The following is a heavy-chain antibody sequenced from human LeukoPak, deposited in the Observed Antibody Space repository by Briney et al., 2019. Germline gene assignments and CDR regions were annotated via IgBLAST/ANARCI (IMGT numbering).Heavy chain of an antibody. Sequence: GGSLRVSCAASGFSFSSYGMHWVRQAPGKGLEWVAFIRYDGGNKYHADSVKGRFTDSRDNSKNTLYLQVNSLRDGDTAVYYCAKERRGYYDSVYWGQGALVSVCS. V-gene: IGHV3-30*02. D-gene: IGHD3-22*01. CDR2: IRYDGGNK. CDR3: AKERRGYYDSVY. CDR1: GFSFSSYG. J-gene: IGHJ4*02.